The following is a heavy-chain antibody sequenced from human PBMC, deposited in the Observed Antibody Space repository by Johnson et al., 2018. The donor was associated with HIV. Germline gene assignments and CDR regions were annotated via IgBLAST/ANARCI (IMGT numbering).Heavy chain of an antibody. J-gene: IGHJ3*02. CDR1: GFSFSTYG. CDR3: AKDPSVYVTMIVVSRGAFDI. D-gene: IGHD3-22*01. V-gene: IGHV3-30*02. Sequence: QMLLVESGGGVVQPGGSLRLSCLASGFSFSTYGIHWVRQAPGKGLEWVAFIRNDGKSQYYGDSVKDRFTISRDNSKNTVYLQMNGLRAEDTAVYFCAKDPSVYVTMIVVSRGAFDIWGQGTMVSVSS. CDR2: IRNDGKSQ.